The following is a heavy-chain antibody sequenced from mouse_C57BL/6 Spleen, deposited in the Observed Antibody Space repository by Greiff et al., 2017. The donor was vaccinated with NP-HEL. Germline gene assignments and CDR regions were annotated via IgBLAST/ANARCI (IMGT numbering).Heavy chain of an antibody. Sequence: QLKESGGGLVKPGGSLKLSCAASGFTFSSYAMSWVRQTPEKRLEWVATISDGGSYTYYPDNVKGRFTISRDNAKNNLYLQMSHLKSEDTAMYYCARGGNWDRDFDYWGQGTTLTVSS. CDR3: ARGGNWDRDFDY. J-gene: IGHJ2*01. D-gene: IGHD4-1*01. V-gene: IGHV5-4*01. CDR2: ISDGGSYT. CDR1: GFTFSSYA.